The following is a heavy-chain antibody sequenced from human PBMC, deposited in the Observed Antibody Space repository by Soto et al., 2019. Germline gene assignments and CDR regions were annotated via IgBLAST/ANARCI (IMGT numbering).Heavy chain of an antibody. CDR2: IYYRANP. V-gene: IGHV4-59*08. CDR1: GWSINTYY. J-gene: IGHJ4*02. D-gene: IGHD5-12*01. Sequence: SETLSLACTVSGWSINTYYWSWIRQPPGKGLEWIGYIYYRANPNYNPSLKSRVTISQDTSKNQFSLKLSSVTAADTAVYYCARRYGDGYDYVDYWGQGTLVTVPQ. CDR3: ARRYGDGYDYVDY.